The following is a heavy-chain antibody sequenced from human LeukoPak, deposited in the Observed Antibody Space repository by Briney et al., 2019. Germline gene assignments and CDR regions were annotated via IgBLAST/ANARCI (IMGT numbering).Heavy chain of an antibody. CDR2: INWSGGST. J-gene: IGHJ3*02. Sequence: GGSLRLSCAASGFTFDDNGMSWVRQAPGKGLEWVSGINWSGGSTGYADSVKGRFTISRDNAKNSLYLQMNSLRAEDMALYYCAKGYSYGSGDAFDIWGQGTMVTVSS. D-gene: IGHD5-18*01. CDR1: GFTFDDNG. CDR3: AKGYSYGSGDAFDI. V-gene: IGHV3-20*04.